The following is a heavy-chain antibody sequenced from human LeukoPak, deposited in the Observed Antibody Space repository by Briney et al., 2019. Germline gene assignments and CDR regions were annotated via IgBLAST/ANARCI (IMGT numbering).Heavy chain of an antibody. V-gene: IGHV4-34*01. D-gene: IGHD3-10*01. CDR1: GGSFSGYY. Sequence: SETLSLTCAVYGGSFSGYYWSWIRQPPGKGLEWIGEINHSGSTNYNPSLKSRVTISVDTSKNQFSLKLSSVTAADTAVYYCAGEARYGSGSYDFSPRGQGTLVTVSS. CDR3: AGEARYGSGSYDFSP. CDR2: INHSGST. J-gene: IGHJ5*02.